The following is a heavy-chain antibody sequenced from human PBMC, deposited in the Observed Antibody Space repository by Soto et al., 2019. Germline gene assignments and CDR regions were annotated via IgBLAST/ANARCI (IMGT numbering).Heavy chain of an antibody. D-gene: IGHD2-15*01. V-gene: IGHV3-7*05. CDR1: GFTFSSYR. J-gene: IGHJ3*02. CDR2: IKQDGSEK. CDR3: ASSVVVAARDAFDI. Sequence: EVQLVESGGGLVQPGGSLRLSCVASGFTFSSYRMSWVRQAPGKGLEWVANIKQDGSEKYYVDSVKGRFTISRDNAKNSLYLQMNSLRAEDTAVYYCASSVVVAARDAFDIWGQGTMVTVSS.